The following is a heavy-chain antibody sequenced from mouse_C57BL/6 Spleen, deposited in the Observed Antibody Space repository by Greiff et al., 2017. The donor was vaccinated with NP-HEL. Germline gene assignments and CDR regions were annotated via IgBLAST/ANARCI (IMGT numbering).Heavy chain of an antibody. CDR3: ARGYYGSSFYFDY. J-gene: IGHJ2*01. V-gene: IGHV1-53*01. CDR1: GYTFTSYW. CDR2: INPSNGGT. D-gene: IGHD1-1*01. Sequence: QVQLQQPGTELVKPGASVTLSCKASGYTFTSYWMHWVKQRPGQGLEWIGNINPSNGGTNYNEKLKSKATLTVDKSSSKAYMQLSSQTSEYSAVYYCARGYYGSSFYFDYWGQGTTLTVSS.